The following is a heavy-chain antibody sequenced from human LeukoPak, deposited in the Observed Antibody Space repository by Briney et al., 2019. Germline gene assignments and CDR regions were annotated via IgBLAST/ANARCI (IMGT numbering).Heavy chain of an antibody. CDR3: ARDVGTTGWHTFDY. V-gene: IGHV6-1*01. CDR2: TYYRCKWYN. J-gene: IGHJ4*02. Sequence: SQTLSLTCAISGVSVSSNNGAWNWIRQSPSRGVEWLGRTYYRCKWYNGYGESLISRITIRPVTSKNQFSLQLYSVPPEDTAVYYCARDVGTTGWHTFDYWGQGTLVTVSS. D-gene: IGHD3-9*01. CDR1: GVSVSSNNGA.